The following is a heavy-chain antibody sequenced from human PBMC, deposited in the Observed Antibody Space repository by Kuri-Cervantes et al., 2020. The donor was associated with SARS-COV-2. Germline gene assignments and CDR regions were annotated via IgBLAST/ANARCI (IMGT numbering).Heavy chain of an antibody. V-gene: IGHV3-21*01. CDR3: ARIVAARPYNYYGMDV. D-gene: IGHD6-6*01. CDR2: ISISSSYI. Sequence: GGSLRLSCAAFGFIFKNYGMNWVRQAPGKGLEWVSSISISSSYIYYADSVKGRFTISRDNAKNSLYLQMNSLRAEDTAVYYCARIVAARPYNYYGMDVWGQGTMVTVSS. J-gene: IGHJ6*02. CDR1: GFIFKNYG.